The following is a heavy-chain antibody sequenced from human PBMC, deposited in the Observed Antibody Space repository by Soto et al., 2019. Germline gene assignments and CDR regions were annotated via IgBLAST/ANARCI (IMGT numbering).Heavy chain of an antibody. CDR1: GFIFSSHT. CDR3: ARGWLPDPWMY. D-gene: IGHD5-12*01. V-gene: IGHV3-21*02. CDR2: ISASSTYI. Sequence: EVQLVESGGGLVKPGGSLRLSCAASGFIFSSHTMNWVRQVPGKGLEWVSSISASSTYIYYADSLKGRFTISRDTAYNSLYLQVSSLRAEDTAVYYCARGWLPDPWMYWGQGTLVTVSS. J-gene: IGHJ4*02.